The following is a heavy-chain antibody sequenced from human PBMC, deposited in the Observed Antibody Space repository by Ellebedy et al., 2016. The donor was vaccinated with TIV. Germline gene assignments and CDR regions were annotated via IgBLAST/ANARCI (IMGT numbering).Heavy chain of an antibody. CDR2: IWYDGSNK. Sequence: PGGSLRLSCAASGFTFSSYGMHWVRQAPGKGLEWVAVIWYDGSNKYYADSVKGRFTISRDNSKNTLYLQMNSLRAEDTAVYYCARMSSNWYYSYYYGMDVWGQGTTVTVSS. V-gene: IGHV3-33*01. D-gene: IGHD6-13*01. CDR3: ARMSSNWYYSYYYGMDV. J-gene: IGHJ6*02. CDR1: GFTFSSYG.